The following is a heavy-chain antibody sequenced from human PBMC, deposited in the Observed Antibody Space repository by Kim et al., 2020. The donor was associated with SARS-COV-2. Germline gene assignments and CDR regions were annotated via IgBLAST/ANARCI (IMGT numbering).Heavy chain of an antibody. CDR3: ARVCDFWSGKSEYYFDY. D-gene: IGHD3-3*01. V-gene: IGHV4-4*02. CDR2: IYHSGST. CDR1: GGSISSSNW. J-gene: IGHJ4*02. Sequence: SETLSLTCAVSGGSISSSNWWSWVRQPPGKGLEWIGEIYHSGSTNYNPSLKSRVTISVDKSKNQFSLKLSSVTAADTAVYYCARVCDFWSGKSEYYFDYWGQGTLVTVS.